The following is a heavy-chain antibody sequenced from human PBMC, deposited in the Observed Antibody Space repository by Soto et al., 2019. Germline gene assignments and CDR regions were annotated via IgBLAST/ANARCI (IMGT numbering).Heavy chain of an antibody. CDR2: ISRDGGTK. D-gene: IGHD2-8*02. V-gene: IGHV3-30*03. Sequence: QVQLVESEGGVVQPGRSLRLSCAASGFTVSSYGMHWVRQAPGKGLEWVAVISRDGGTKYYADSVKGRFTISKDNSRNTLFLEMNSLRGDDMAVYYCTGEVASGYWGQGTLVTVSS. CDR3: TGEVASGY. CDR1: GFTVSSYG. J-gene: IGHJ4*02.